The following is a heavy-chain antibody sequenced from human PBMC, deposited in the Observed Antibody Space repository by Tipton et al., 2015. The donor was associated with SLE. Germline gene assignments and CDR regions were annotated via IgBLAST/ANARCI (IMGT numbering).Heavy chain of an antibody. Sequence: GSLRLSCEASGFTFSRCAMSWVRQAPGKGLEWVSYISGSSETIYYADSVKGRFTVSRDNAKNSLYLQVNSLRVEDTAVYYCARSSTTTHHFYYFGLDVWGQGTTVTVSS. CDR3: ARSSTTTHHFYYFGLDV. CDR1: GFTFSRCA. CDR2: ISGSSETI. V-gene: IGHV3-48*01. D-gene: IGHD2-15*01. J-gene: IGHJ6*02.